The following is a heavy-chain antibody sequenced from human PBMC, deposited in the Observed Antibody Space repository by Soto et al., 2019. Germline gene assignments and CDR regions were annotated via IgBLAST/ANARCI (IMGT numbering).Heavy chain of an antibody. D-gene: IGHD6-19*01. J-gene: IGHJ3*02. CDR3: ARDDIAVAGNGGFDI. CDR1: GGSISSYY. Sequence: SETLSLTCTVSGGSISSYYWSWIRQPPGKGLEWIGYIYYSGIINYNPSLKSRVTISVDTSMNQFSLKLSSVTAADTAVYYCARDDIAVAGNGGFDIWGQGTMVTVSS. V-gene: IGHV4-59*01. CDR2: IYYSGII.